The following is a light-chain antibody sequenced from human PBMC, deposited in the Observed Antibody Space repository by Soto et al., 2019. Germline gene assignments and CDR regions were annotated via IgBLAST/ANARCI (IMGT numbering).Light chain of an antibody. CDR2: DAS. J-gene: IGKJ5*01. V-gene: IGKV3-11*01. CDR1: QSVSSY. Sequence: IVMTQSPATLSVSPRERATLSCRASQSVSSYLAWYQQKPGQAPRLLIYDASNRATGIPARFSGSGSGTDFTLTISSLEPEDFAVYYCQQRRNWPPSITFGQGTRLEIK. CDR3: QQRRNWPPSIT.